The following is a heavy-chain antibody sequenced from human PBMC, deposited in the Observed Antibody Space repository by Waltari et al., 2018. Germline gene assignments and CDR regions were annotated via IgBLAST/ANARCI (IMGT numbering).Heavy chain of an antibody. J-gene: IGHJ4*02. Sequence: QVQLVQSGAEEKKHGASVKVSCKVSGYTLTELSMNWVRQAPGKGLEWMGGFDPEDGETIYAQKFQGRVTMTEDTSTDTAYMELSSLRSEDTAVYYCATDLKYTVTGDYWGQGTLVTVSS. CDR1: GYTLTELS. CDR2: FDPEDGET. CDR3: ATDLKYTVTGDY. D-gene: IGHD4-17*01. V-gene: IGHV1-24*01.